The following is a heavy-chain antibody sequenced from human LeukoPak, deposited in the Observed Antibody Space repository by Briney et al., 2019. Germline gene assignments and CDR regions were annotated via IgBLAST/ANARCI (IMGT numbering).Heavy chain of an antibody. V-gene: IGHV3-30*02. D-gene: IGHD3-10*01. J-gene: IGHJ4*02. CDR2: IRYDGSNK. CDR1: GFTFSSYS. CDR3: AKDLPEYYGSGSYGFDY. Sequence: PGGSLRLSCAASGFTFSSYSMNWVRQAPGKGLEWVAFIRYDGSNKYYADSVKGRFTISRDNSKNTLFLQMNSLRADDTAVYYCAKDLPEYYGSGSYGFDYWGQGTLVTVSS.